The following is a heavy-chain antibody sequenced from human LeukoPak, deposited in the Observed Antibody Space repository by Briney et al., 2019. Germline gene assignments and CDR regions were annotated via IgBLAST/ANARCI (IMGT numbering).Heavy chain of an antibody. J-gene: IGHJ5*02. D-gene: IGHD3-16*01. V-gene: IGHV3-33*06. Sequence: PGGSLRLSCAASGFTFSSYGMHWVRQAPGKGLEWVAVIWYDGSNKYYADSVKGRFTISRDNSKNTLYLQMNSLRAEDTAVYYCAKDGDRSVANDTWGFFDPWGQGTLVTVSS. CDR2: IWYDGSNK. CDR1: GFTFSSYG. CDR3: AKDGDRSVANDTWGFFDP.